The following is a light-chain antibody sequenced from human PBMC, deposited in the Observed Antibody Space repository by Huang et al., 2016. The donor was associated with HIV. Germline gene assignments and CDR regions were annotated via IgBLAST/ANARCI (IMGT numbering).Light chain of an antibody. V-gene: IGKV3-15*01. CDR3: QQYYNWPYT. Sequence: EIVMPQSPATLSVSPGERATLSCRASQSVSSKLAWSQHKPGKAPRLLIYGASTRATGIPARFSGSGSGTEFTLTISSLQSEDFAVYYCQQYYNWPYTFGQGTKLEIK. CDR1: QSVSSK. CDR2: GAS. J-gene: IGKJ2*01.